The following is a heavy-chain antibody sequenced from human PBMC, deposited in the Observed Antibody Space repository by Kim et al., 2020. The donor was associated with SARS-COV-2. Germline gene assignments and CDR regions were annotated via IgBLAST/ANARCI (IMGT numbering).Heavy chain of an antibody. V-gene: IGHV3-30*18. Sequence: GGSLRLSCAASGFTFSSYGMHWVRQAPGKGLEWVAVISYDGSNKYYADSVKGRFTISRDNSKNTLYLQMNSLRAEDTAVYYCAKDIVVVPAAKARPFYY. D-gene: IGHD2-2*01. J-gene: IGHJ6*01. CDR3: AKDIVVVPAAKARPFYY. CDR2: ISYDGSNK. CDR1: GFTFSSYG.